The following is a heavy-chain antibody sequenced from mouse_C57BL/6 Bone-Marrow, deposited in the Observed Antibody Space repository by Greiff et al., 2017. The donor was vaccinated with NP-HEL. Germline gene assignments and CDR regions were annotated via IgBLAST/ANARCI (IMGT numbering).Heavy chain of an antibody. CDR2: IYPGSGNT. Sequence: QVQLQQSGAELVRPGASVKLSCKASGYTFTDYYINWVKQRPGQGLEWIARIYPGSGNTYYNEKFKGKATLTAEKSSSTAYMQLSSLTSEDSAVYFCARVERAYIGYAMDYWGQGTSVTASS. CDR3: ARVERAYIGYAMDY. V-gene: IGHV1-76*01. CDR1: GYTFTDYY. J-gene: IGHJ4*01. D-gene: IGHD1-3*01.